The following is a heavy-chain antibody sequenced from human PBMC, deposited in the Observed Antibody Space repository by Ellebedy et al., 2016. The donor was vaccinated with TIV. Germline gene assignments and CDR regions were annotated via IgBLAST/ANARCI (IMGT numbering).Heavy chain of an antibody. CDR2: IYHSGST. V-gene: IGHV4-38-2*02. CDR3: AGTRYNWFDP. Sequence: MPSETLSLTCTVSGYSVSSTYYWGWIRQPPGKGLEWIGSIYHSGSTYYNPSLETRVTISVDTSKNQFSLKVTSVTAADTAVYYCAGTRYNWFDPWGQGTLVTVSS. CDR1: GYSVSSTYY. J-gene: IGHJ5*02.